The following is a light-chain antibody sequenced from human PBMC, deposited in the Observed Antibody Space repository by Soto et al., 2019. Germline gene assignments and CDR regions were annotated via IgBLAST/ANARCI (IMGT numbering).Light chain of an antibody. V-gene: IGKV1-39*01. CDR3: QQSYSTPLT. CDR1: QSISSY. CDR2: AAS. J-gene: IGKJ4*01. Sequence: QMTQSPSSLSASLGERFTITGMASQSISSYLNWYQQKPGKANKLLIYAASSLQSGVPSRFSGSGSGTDFPITISSLQPEDFATYYCQQSYSTPLTFGGGTKVDIK.